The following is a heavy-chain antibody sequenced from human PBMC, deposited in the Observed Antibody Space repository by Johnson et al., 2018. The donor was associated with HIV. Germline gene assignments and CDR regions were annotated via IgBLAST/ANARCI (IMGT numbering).Heavy chain of an antibody. J-gene: IGHJ3*02. D-gene: IGHD3-22*01. V-gene: IGHV3-30-3*01. CDR3: ARAVGSGYFWGLSEQPDAFDI. CDR2: ISYDGSNK. Sequence: QVQLVESGGGVVQPGRSLRLSCAAAGFSFSAYAMHWVRQAPGKGLEWVAVISYDGSNKYYADSVKGRFTISRDNSKNTLYLQMNSLRAEDTAVYYCARAVGSGYFWGLSEQPDAFDIWGQGTMVTVSS. CDR1: GFSFSAYA.